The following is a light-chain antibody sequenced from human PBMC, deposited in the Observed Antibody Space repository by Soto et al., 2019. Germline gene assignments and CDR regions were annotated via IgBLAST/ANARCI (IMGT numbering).Light chain of an antibody. Sequence: EIVLTQSPPTLSSSPGERVTLSCRASRSVGGILAWYQQKPGQAPRLLIYDASQRATGIPPRFSGSGSGTDFTLTISGLEPEDFAVYYCQQRNDWPPLVTFGGGSKVELK. CDR1: RSVGGI. V-gene: IGKV3-11*01. CDR2: DAS. J-gene: IGKJ4*01. CDR3: QQRNDWPPLVT.